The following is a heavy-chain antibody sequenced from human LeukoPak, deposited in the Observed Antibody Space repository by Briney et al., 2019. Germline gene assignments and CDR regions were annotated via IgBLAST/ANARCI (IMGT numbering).Heavy chain of an antibody. CDR1: GFTFSSYA. D-gene: IGHD5-12*01. V-gene: IGHV3-30-3*01. Sequence: GGSLRLSCAASGFTFSSYAMHWVRQAPGKGLEWVAVISYDGGNKYYADSVKGRFTISRDNSKNTLYLQMNSLRAEDTAVYYCARDRAVATSHYFAYWGQGTLVTVSS. CDR3: ARDRAVATSHYFAY. J-gene: IGHJ4*02. CDR2: ISYDGGNK.